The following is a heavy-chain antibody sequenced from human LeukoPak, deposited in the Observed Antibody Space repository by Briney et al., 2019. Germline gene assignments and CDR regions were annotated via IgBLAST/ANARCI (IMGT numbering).Heavy chain of an antibody. V-gene: IGHV3-33*01. J-gene: IGHJ6*03. CDR3: ASDRGSSTSNYYMDV. D-gene: IGHD2-2*01. CDR2: IWYDGSNK. CDR1: GFTFSSYG. Sequence: GGSLRLSCAASGFTFSSYGMHWVRQAPGKGLEWVAVIWYDGSNKYYADSVKGRFTISRDNSKNTLYLQMNSLRAEDTAVYYCASDRGSSTSNYYMDVWGKRTTVTVSS.